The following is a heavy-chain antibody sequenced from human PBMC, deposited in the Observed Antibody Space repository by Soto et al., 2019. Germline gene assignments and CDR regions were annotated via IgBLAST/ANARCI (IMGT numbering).Heavy chain of an antibody. V-gene: IGHV1-2*04. D-gene: IGHD3-16*01. CDR3: ARGNDYSWGRSYAFDI. CDR1: GYTFTGYY. CDR2: INPNSGGT. J-gene: IGHJ3*02. Sequence: GASVKVSCKASGYTFTGYYMHWVRQAPGQGLEWMGWINPNSGGTDYAQKFQGWVTMTRDTSISTAYMELSRLRSDDTAVYYCARGNDYSWGRSYAFDIWGQGTMVTVSS.